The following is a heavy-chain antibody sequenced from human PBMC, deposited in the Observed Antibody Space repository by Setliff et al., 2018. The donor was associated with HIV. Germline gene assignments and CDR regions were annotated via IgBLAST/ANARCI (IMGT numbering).Heavy chain of an antibody. CDR2: IYPGDSEI. CDR3: ARCSGSYPCDGMDV. D-gene: IGHD1-26*01. Sequence: GESLKISCMGSGYSFTSYWIAWVRQMPGKGLEWMGIIYPGDSEIGYSPSFQGQVTISADKSISIAYLQWNSLKASDTAMYYCARCSGSYPCDGMDVWGQGTTVTVSS. V-gene: IGHV5-51*01. CDR1: GYSFTSYW. J-gene: IGHJ6*02.